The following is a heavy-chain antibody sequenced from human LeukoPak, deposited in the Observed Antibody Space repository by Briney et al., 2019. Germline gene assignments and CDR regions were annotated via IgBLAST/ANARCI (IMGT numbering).Heavy chain of an antibody. CDR3: ARDAVVIDAFDI. CDR2: IYTSGST. D-gene: IGHD3-22*01. CDR1: GGSISSGSYY. V-gene: IGHV4-61*02. J-gene: IGHJ3*02. Sequence: KSSETLSLTCTVSGGSISSGSYYWSWIRQPAGKGLEWIGRIYTSGSTNYNPSLKSRVTISVDTSKNQFSPKLSSVTAADTAVYYCARDAVVIDAFDIWGQGTMVTVSS.